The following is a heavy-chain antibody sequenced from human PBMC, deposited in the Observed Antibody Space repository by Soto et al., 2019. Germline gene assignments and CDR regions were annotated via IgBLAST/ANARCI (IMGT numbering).Heavy chain of an antibody. Sequence: GGSLRLSCAASGFWMHWVRQAPGKGLVWVSRMFTDVSTTYYADSVKGRFTISRDNAKSTLYLQMNSLRDEDTAVYYCVRGNTGYGNFDSWGQGTLVTVS. V-gene: IGHV3-74*01. CDR3: VRGNTGYGNFDS. D-gene: IGHD5-12*01. CDR1: GFW. J-gene: IGHJ4*02. CDR2: MFTDVSTT.